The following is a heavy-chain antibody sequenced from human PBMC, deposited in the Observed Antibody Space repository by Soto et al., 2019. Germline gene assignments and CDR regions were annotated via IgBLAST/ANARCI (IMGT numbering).Heavy chain of an antibody. CDR3: ARDCRNRMVRGGYTGWFDP. D-gene: IGHD3-10*01. J-gene: IGHJ5*02. CDR1: GGSISSGGYY. CDR2: IYYSGST. Sequence: QVQLQESGPGLVKPSQTLSLTCTVSGGSISSGGYYWSWIRQHPGKGLEWIGYIYYSGSTYYNPSLTSRVTISVDTSKNQFSLKLSSVTAADTAVYYCARDCRNRMVRGGYTGWFDPWGQGTLVTVSS. V-gene: IGHV4-31*03.